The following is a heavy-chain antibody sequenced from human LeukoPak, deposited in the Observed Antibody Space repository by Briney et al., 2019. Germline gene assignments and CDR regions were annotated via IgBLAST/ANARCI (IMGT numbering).Heavy chain of an antibody. CDR1: GGSISSYY. J-gene: IGHJ6*03. D-gene: IGHD3-10*01. Sequence: SETLSLTCTVSGGSISSYYWSWIRRPPGKGLEWIGYIYYSGSTNYNPSLKSRVTISVDTSKNQFSLKLSSVTAADTAVYYCARMEDYGPGNYRIFYMDVWGKGTTVTVSS. CDR3: ARMEDYGPGNYRIFYMDV. CDR2: IYYSGST. V-gene: IGHV4-59*08.